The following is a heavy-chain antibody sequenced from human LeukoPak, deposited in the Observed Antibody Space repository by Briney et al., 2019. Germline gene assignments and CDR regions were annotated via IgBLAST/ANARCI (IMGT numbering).Heavy chain of an antibody. D-gene: IGHD6-13*01. CDR1: GGSISSYY. Sequence: PSETLSLTCTVSGGSISSYYWSWIRQPAGKGLEWIGRIYTSGSTNYNPSLKSRVTMSVDTSKNQFSLKLTSVTAADTAVYYCAKQLAAAGTAEFDYWGQGTLVTVSS. CDR2: IYTSGST. V-gene: IGHV4-4*07. J-gene: IGHJ4*02. CDR3: AKQLAAAGTAEFDY.